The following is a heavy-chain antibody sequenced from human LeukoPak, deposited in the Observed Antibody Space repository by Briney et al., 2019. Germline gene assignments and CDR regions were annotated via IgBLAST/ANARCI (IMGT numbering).Heavy chain of an antibody. V-gene: IGHV5-51*03. Sequence: PGESLKISCQVSGYSFTTYWIGWVRQMPGKGLEWMGIIYPGDSDTTYSPSFQGQVTISADKSISTAYLQWSSLKASDTAVYYRARRSRPKNSNGYYDYWGQGTLVTVSS. CDR1: GYSFTTYW. CDR2: IYPGDSDT. J-gene: IGHJ4*02. D-gene: IGHD3-22*01. CDR3: ARRSRPKNSNGYYDY.